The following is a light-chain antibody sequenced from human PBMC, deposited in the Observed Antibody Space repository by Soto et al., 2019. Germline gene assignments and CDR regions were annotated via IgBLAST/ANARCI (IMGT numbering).Light chain of an antibody. CDR1: SSDVGGYNY. Sequence: QSVLTQPRSVSGSPGQSVTISCTGTSSDVGGYNYVSWYQQHPGKAPKVVIYEVSNRPSGVSNRFSGSKSGNTASLTISGLQTEDEADYYCSSYREITTLVVFGGGSKVTV. CDR2: EVS. CDR3: SSYREITTLVV. J-gene: IGLJ2*01. V-gene: IGLV2-14*01.